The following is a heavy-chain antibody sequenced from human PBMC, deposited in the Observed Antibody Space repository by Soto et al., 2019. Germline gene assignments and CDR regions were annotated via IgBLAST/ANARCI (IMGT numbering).Heavy chain of an antibody. CDR2: ISYDGSNK. V-gene: IGHV3-30-3*01. J-gene: IGHJ2*01. CDR1: GFTFSSYA. Sequence: QVQLVESGGGVVQPGRSLRLSCAASGFTFSSYAMHWVRQAPGKGLEWVAVISYDGSNKYYADSVKGRFTISRDNCKNTLYLQMNSLRAEDTAVYYCARPLWRDDYNWGYFVLWGRGTLVTVSS. CDR3: ARPLWRDDYNWGYFVL. D-gene: IGHD4-4*01.